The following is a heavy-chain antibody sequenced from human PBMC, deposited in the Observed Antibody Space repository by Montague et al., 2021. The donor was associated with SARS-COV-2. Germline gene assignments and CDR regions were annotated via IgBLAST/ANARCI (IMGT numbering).Heavy chain of an antibody. J-gene: IGHJ4*02. CDR3: AKRGATSPFDS. D-gene: IGHD1-26*01. V-gene: IGHV3-23*03. CDR1: GFTFSSYA. CDR2: IYSGGSST. Sequence: SLRLSCAAPGFTFSSYAMSWVRQAPGKGLEWVSVIYSGGSSTYYADSVKGRFTISRDNSKNTLYLQMNSLRAEDTAVYYCAKRGATSPFDSWGQGTLVTVSS.